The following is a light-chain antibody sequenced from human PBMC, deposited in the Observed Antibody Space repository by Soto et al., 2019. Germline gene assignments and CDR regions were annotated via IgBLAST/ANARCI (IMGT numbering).Light chain of an antibody. V-gene: IGKV3-20*01. J-gene: IGKJ2*01. Sequence: EMVWTQSPGTLSLAPGERATLSCRASQSVSSSYLAWYQQKPGQAPRLLIHGAPSRATGIPDRVSGSGSGTDFTLTISRLEPEDFAVYYCQQDGTSPPVTFGQGTKLELK. CDR2: GAP. CDR1: QSVSSSY. CDR3: QQDGTSPPVT.